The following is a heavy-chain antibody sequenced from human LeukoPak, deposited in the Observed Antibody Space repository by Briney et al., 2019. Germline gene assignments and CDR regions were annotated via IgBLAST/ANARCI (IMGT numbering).Heavy chain of an antibody. CDR1: GGSFSGYY. J-gene: IGHJ6*02. D-gene: IGHD1-26*01. CDR3: ARGFGGSYYTYYYYYGMDV. Sequence: SETLSLTCAVYGGSFSGYYWTWIRQPPGKGPEWIGEIHYSGSATYNPSLKSRVTISVDTSKNQFSLKLSSVTAADTAVYYCARGFGGSYYTYYYYYGMDVWGQGTTVTVSS. V-gene: IGHV4-34*01. CDR2: IHYSGSA.